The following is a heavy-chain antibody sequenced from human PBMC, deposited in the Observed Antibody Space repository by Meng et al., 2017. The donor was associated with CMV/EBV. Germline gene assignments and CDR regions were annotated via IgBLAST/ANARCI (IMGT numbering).Heavy chain of an antibody. CDR3: AVNVGGAFDY. CDR2: TYYWSKWYN. J-gene: IGHJ4*02. V-gene: IGHV6-1*01. CDR1: WYCLSRTSAA. Sequence: VQRHQPGPALFKPSRAPPTPFALAWYCLSRTSAAWNWIRQSPSRGLECLGRTYYWSKWYNGYAVSVKSRIPINPDTSKNQFSLQLNSVTPEDTAVYYCAVNVGGAFDYWGQGTLVTASS. D-gene: IGHD3-16*01.